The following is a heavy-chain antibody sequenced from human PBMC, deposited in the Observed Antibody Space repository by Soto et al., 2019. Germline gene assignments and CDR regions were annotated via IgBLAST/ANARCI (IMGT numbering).Heavy chain of an antibody. D-gene: IGHD6-6*01. CDR3: ARLMSIAARRDYYYGMDV. CDR2: IYPGDSDA. V-gene: IGHV5-51*01. J-gene: IGHJ6*02. CDR1: GYSFTSYW. Sequence: GETLKISCKGSGYSFTSYWIGWVRQMPGKGLEWMGIIYPGDSDARYSPSFQGQATISADKSISTAYLQWSSLKASDTAMYYCARLMSIAARRDYYYGMDVWGQGTTVTVSS.